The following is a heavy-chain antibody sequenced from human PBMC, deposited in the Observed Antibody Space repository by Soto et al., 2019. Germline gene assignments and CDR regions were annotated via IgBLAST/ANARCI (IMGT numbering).Heavy chain of an antibody. CDR1: GFSLTTSGLG. CDR3: AHRVLRAVFGLVTTTAIYFDF. CDR2: IYWDDDK. D-gene: IGHD3-3*01. V-gene: IGHV2-5*02. J-gene: IGHJ4*02. Sequence: QITLNESGPTVVKPTETLTLTCTFSGFSLTTSGLGVGWVRQSPGKAPEWLAVIYWDDDKRYSTSLKSRLTITKDTSKNQMVLTMANVDPADTATYYCAHRVLRAVFGLVTTTAIYFDFWGQGTPVVVSS.